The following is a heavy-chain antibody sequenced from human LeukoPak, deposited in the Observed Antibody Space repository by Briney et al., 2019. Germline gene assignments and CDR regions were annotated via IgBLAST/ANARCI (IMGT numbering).Heavy chain of an antibody. Sequence: GGSLRLSCAASGFSFSSYNMNWVRLTPGKGLEWVSSISSSSSYIYYADSVKGRFTISRDNSKNTLYLQMNSLRAEDTAVYYCARGIHYYDSSGYHYWGQGTLVTVSS. D-gene: IGHD3-22*01. V-gene: IGHV3-21*01. CDR2: ISSSSSYI. J-gene: IGHJ4*02. CDR1: GFSFSSYN. CDR3: ARGIHYYDSSGYHY.